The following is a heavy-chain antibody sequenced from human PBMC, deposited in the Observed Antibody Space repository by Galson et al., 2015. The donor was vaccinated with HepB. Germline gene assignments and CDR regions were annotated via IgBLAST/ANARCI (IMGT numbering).Heavy chain of an antibody. Sequence: SLRLSCAASGFTFSSYGMHWVRQAPGKGLEWVAVIWYDGSNKYYADSVKGRFTISRDNSKNTLYLQMNSLRAEDTAVYYCARGLTPSRGYYYYYGMDVWGQGTTVTVSS. CDR2: IWYDGSNK. J-gene: IGHJ6*02. CDR1: GFTFSSYG. D-gene: IGHD1-14*01. CDR3: ARGLTPSRGYYYYYGMDV. V-gene: IGHV3-33*01.